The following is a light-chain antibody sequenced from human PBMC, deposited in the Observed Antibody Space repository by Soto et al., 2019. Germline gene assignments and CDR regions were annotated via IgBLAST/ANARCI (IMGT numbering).Light chain of an antibody. CDR2: GAS. J-gene: IGKJ1*01. CDR3: QQYKSWRT. CDR1: QSVSSS. Sequence: ETVMTQSPATLSVSQGERATLSCRASQSVSSSLAWYQQKPGQAPRLLIYGASTRATGIPARFSGSGSGTEFTLTISGLQSEDFGVYYCQQYKSWRTFGQGTNVEIK. V-gene: IGKV3-15*01.